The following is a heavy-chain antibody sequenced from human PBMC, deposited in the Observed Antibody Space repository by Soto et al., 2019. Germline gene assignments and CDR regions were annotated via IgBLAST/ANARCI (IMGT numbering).Heavy chain of an antibody. CDR3: ARYPEADRANYGQDAFNI. CDR2: IDPSDSQI. Sequence: GESLKISCKGSGYRFNYWISWVRQVPGKGLEWMARIDPSDSQISYSLSFPGHATISADKSISTAYLQWSSLKASDTAIYYCARYPEADRANYGQDAFNICGQGTRVTVSS. V-gene: IGHV5-10-1*01. J-gene: IGHJ3*02. D-gene: IGHD3-10*01. CDR1: GYRFNYW.